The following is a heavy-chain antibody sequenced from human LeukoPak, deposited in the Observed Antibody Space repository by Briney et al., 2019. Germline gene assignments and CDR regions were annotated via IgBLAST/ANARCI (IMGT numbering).Heavy chain of an antibody. Sequence: SETLSLTCTVSGGSIRSSSYYWGWIRQPPGKGLEWIGIIYYSASTYYNPSLKSRVTISVDTSKNQLSLKLSSVTAADTAVYYCARHSSGWSFDYWGQGTLVTVSS. CDR3: ARHSSGWSFDY. V-gene: IGHV4-39*01. CDR1: GGSIRSSSYY. D-gene: IGHD6-19*01. CDR2: IYYSAST. J-gene: IGHJ4*02.